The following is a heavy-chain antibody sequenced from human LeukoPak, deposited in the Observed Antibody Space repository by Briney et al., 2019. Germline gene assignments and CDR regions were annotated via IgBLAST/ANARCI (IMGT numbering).Heavy chain of an antibody. D-gene: IGHD1-26*01. V-gene: IGHV1-2*02. CDR3: ARGHVKWELLTLDY. CDR1: GYTFTGYY. J-gene: IGHJ4*02. Sequence: ASVKVSCKASGYTFTGYYMHWVRQAPGQGLEWMGWINPNSGGTNYAQKFQGRVTMTRDTSISTAYMELSRLRSDDTAVYYCARGHVKWELLTLDYWSQGTLVTVSS. CDR2: INPNSGGT.